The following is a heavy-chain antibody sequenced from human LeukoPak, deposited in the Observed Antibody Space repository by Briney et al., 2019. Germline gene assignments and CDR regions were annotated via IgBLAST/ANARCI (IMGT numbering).Heavy chain of an antibody. Sequence: GGSLRLSCAASGFTFSSYGMHWVRQAPGKGLDWVAVIWYDGSNKYYADSVKGRFTISRDNSKNTLYLQMNSLRAEDTAVYYCAKDRTVYSSSWYYFDYWGQGTLVTVSS. CDR1: GFTFSSYG. V-gene: IGHV3-33*03. D-gene: IGHD6-13*01. CDR3: AKDRTVYSSSWYYFDY. CDR2: IWYDGSNK. J-gene: IGHJ4*02.